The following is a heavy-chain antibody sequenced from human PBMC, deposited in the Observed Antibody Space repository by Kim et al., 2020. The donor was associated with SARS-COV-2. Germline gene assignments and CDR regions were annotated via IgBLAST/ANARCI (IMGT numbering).Heavy chain of an antibody. Sequence: KYYADSEKSRFTIARDNAKNTLYVQMNSLRAEDTAVYYCARMVAAAGSLDVWGRGTTVTVSS. D-gene: IGHD6-13*01. J-gene: IGHJ6*02. CDR2: K. CDR3: ARMVAAAGSLDV. V-gene: IGHV3-30*01.